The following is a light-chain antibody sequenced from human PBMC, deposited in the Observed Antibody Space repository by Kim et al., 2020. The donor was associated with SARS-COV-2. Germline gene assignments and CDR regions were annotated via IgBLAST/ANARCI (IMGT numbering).Light chain of an antibody. CDR2: GKD. Sequence: SSELTQDPDVSVALGQTVRITCQGDSLRKYYASWYQKKPGQAPVLVLYGKDNRPSGIPDRFSGSSSGNSGSLIIAEAQTGDEADYYCNSRDSTSDRLVFSPGTKVTVL. CDR3: NSRDSTSDRLV. CDR1: SLRKYY. J-gene: IGLJ1*01. V-gene: IGLV3-19*01.